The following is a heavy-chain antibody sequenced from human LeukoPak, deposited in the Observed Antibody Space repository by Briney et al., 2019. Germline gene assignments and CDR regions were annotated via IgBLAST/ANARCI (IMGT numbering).Heavy chain of an antibody. CDR3: AKDLGAVAGPYYYYGMDV. Sequence: PGGSLRLSCAASGFTFSSYAISWVRQAPGKGLEWVSAISGSGGSTYYADSVKGRFTISRDNSKNTLYLQMNSLRAEDTAVYYCAKDLGAVAGPYYYYGMDVWGQGTTVTVSS. CDR1: GFTFSSYA. D-gene: IGHD6-19*01. J-gene: IGHJ6*02. V-gene: IGHV3-23*01. CDR2: ISGSGGST.